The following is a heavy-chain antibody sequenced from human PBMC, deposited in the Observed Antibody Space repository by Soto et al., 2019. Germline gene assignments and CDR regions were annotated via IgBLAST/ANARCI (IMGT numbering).Heavy chain of an antibody. D-gene: IGHD1-1*01. CDR1: GYTFTSYD. CDR3: ARRAETNGWNGFGADKYYFDF. J-gene: IGHJ4*02. Sequence: SVKVSCKASGYTFTSYDIYWVRQATGQGLEWMGWLNPNTGDSAYAQKFQGRISVTSDTSINTVHMELSSLRSEDTAVYYCARRAETNGWNGFGADKYYFDFWGQGTLVTVSS. V-gene: IGHV1-8*01. CDR2: LNPNTGDS.